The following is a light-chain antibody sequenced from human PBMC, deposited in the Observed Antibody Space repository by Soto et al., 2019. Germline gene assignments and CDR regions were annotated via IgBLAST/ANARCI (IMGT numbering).Light chain of an antibody. J-gene: IGKJ1*01. CDR3: QQYGTSPPT. Sequence: EIVLTQSPATLSLSPGERATLSCRASQSVNTFLAWYQQKPGQAPRLLISDASNRATGIPARFSGSGSGTDFTLTISILEPEDFAVYYCQQYGTSPPTFGQGTKVEIK. CDR1: QSVNTF. CDR2: DAS. V-gene: IGKV3-11*01.